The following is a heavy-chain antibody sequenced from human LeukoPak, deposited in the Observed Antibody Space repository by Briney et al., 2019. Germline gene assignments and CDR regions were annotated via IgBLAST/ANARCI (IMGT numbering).Heavy chain of an antibody. J-gene: IGHJ5*02. D-gene: IGHD4-11*01. Sequence: ASVKVSCKASGYTFTNSYMHWVRQAPGQGLEWMGIINPSGGTTDYAQNFQGRVTMTRDTSTSTVYMELSSLRSDDTAVYYCAREQSSRNWFDPWGQGTLVTVSS. V-gene: IGHV1-46*01. CDR3: AREQSSRNWFDP. CDR1: GYTFTNSY. CDR2: INPSGGTT.